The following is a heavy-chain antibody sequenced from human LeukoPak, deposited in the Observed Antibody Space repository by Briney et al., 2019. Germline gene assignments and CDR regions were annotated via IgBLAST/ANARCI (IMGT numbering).Heavy chain of an antibody. Sequence: GGSLRLSCAASGFTFSNSAMSWIRQSPGKGLEWVSTLSGSGITTYYANSVKGRFTISRDNSKNTLYLQMNSLRAEDTAVYYCAKGIYSSGWSYFDYWGHGTLVTVSS. CDR2: LSGSGITT. CDR1: GFTFSNSA. J-gene: IGHJ4*01. D-gene: IGHD6-19*01. CDR3: AKGIYSSGWSYFDY. V-gene: IGHV3-23*01.